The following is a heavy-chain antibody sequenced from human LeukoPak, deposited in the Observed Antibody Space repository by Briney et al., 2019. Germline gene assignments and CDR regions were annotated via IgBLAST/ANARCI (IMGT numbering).Heavy chain of an antibody. V-gene: IGHV4-59*01. D-gene: IGHD6-25*01. CDR1: GGPPSPYY. J-gene: IGHJ4*02. CDR2: IFHSGIT. Sequence: SETLSLTCSVSGGPPSPYYWSWFRQPPGKGLEWIGYIFHSGITTYNPSLTSRVTISLDSSKNQFFLRLTSVTAADTAMYCCARAETLAAIYFDFWGQGSLVTVSS. CDR3: ARAETLAAIYFDF.